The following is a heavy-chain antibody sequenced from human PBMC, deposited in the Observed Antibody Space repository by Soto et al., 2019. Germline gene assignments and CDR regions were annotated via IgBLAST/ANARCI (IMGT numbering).Heavy chain of an antibody. V-gene: IGHV4-39*01. CDR1: GGSISSSSYY. Sequence: SETLSLTCTVSGGSISSSSYYWGWIRQPPGKGLEWIGSIYYSGSTYYNPSLKSRVTISVDTSKNQFSLKLSSVTAADTAVYYCARHNPNVVDFWSGYYYMDVWGKGTTVTVSS. J-gene: IGHJ6*03. D-gene: IGHD3-3*01. CDR2: IYYSGST. CDR3: ARHNPNVVDFWSGYYYMDV.